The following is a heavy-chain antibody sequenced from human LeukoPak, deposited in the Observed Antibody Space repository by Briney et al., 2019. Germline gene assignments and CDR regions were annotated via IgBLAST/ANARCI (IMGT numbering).Heavy chain of an antibody. Sequence: SQTLSLTCTVSGGSISSGSYYWGWIRQPAGKGLEWIGRIYTSGSTNYNPPLKSRVTISVDTSKNQFSLKLSSVTAADTAVYYCARERMGATWEAFDIWGQGTMVTVSS. J-gene: IGHJ3*02. V-gene: IGHV4-61*02. CDR3: ARERMGATWEAFDI. CDR1: GGSISSGSYY. D-gene: IGHD1-26*01. CDR2: IYTSGST.